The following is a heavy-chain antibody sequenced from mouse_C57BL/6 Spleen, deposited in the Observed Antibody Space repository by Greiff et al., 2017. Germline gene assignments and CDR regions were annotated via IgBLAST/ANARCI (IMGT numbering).Heavy chain of an antibody. CDR3: AREETGTDY. CDR2: INPSSGYT. Sequence: QVQLKESGAELARPGASVKMSCKASGYTFTSYTMHWVKQRPGQGLEWIGYINPSSGYTKYNQKFKDKATLTADKSSSTAYMKLSSLTSEDSAVYYCAREETGTDYWGQGTTLTVSS. CDR1: GYTFTSYT. V-gene: IGHV1-4*01. J-gene: IGHJ2*01. D-gene: IGHD4-1*01.